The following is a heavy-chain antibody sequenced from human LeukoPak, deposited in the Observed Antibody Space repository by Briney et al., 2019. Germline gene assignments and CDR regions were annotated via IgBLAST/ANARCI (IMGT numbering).Heavy chain of an antibody. V-gene: IGHV3-7*01. J-gene: IGHJ4*02. D-gene: IGHD5-24*01. CDR3: VRDKGWLQHDY. Sequence: GGSLRLSCAASGFIFNHYWMTWVRQAPGKGLEWVAFIKQDGTLKDYEDSVKGRFTISRDNAKNSVFLEMNSLRADDTAIYYCVRDKGWLQHDYWGPGVLVTVSS. CDR2: IKQDGTLK. CDR1: GFIFNHYW.